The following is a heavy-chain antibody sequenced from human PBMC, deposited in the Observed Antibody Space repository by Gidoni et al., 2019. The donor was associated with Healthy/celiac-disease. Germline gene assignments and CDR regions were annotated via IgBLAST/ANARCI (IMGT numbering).Heavy chain of an antibody. V-gene: IGHV5-51*01. Sequence: EVQLVQSGAAVKKPGASLKISCKGSGTSFTSYWIGRVRQMPGKGLEWMGIIYPGDPDTRYSPTFQGKGTISADKSISTAYLQWSSLKASDTAMYYCASPILTGSGGPFDYWGQGTLVTVSS. D-gene: IGHD3-9*01. J-gene: IGHJ4*02. CDR3: ASPILTGSGGPFDY. CDR1: GTSFTSYW. CDR2: IYPGDPDT.